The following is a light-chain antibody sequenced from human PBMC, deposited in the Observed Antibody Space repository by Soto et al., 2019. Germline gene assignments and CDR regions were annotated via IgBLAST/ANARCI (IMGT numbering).Light chain of an antibody. CDR2: DVS. CDR1: QSVGSD. CDR3: QKYNSWPLT. V-gene: IGKV3-15*01. J-gene: IGKJ4*01. Sequence: EIVMTQSPATLSVSPGERATLSCRASQSVGSDLAWYQQKPGRTPSLLIYDVSTRATGIPARFSGSGSGTEFTLTISSLQSEDSAVYYCQKYNSWPLTFGGGTKVEIK.